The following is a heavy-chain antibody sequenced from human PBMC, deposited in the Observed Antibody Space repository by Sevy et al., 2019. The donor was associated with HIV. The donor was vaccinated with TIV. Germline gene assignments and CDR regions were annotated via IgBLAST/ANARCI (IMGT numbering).Heavy chain of an antibody. CDR3: AKRGGHDTSGYVSYYYYGMDV. Sequence: GGSLRLSCAASGFSFRNYDMHWVRQAPGKGLEWLALVSFDGDSTYSADSVKGRFTSSKDNSKNKLYLQMNSLRVEDTAIYYCAKRGGHDTSGYVSYYYYGMDVWGQGTTVTVSS. J-gene: IGHJ6*02. D-gene: IGHD2-2*01. V-gene: IGHV3-30*18. CDR1: GFSFRNYD. CDR2: VSFDGDST.